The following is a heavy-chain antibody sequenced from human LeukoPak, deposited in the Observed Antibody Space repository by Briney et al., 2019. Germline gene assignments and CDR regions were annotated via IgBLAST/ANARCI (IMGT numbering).Heavy chain of an antibody. D-gene: IGHD3-22*01. CDR2: ISDSGGRT. J-gene: IGHJ4*02. V-gene: IGHV3-23*01. CDR1: GFTFSSYS. Sequence: GGSLRLSCAASGFTFSSYSMNWVRQAPGKGLECVSGISDSGGRTYYADSVKGRFTISRDNSMKMVYLQMNSLRAEDTAVYYCAKGTYYYDGSGNVRETDYFDKWGQGTLVTVSS. CDR3: AKGTYYYDGSGNVRETDYFDK.